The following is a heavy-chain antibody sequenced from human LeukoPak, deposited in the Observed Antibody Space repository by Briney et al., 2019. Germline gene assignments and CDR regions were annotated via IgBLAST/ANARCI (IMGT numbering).Heavy chain of an antibody. D-gene: IGHD2-2*01. J-gene: IGHJ4*02. CDR2: IYSSGRT. Sequence: SETLSLTCTVSGGSFSSHYWTWIRQPAGKGLYWIGRIYSSGRTNYNPSLKSRVTMSVDTSKNQFSLKLTSVTAADTAVYFCARGYCSGISCYQLDSWGQGTLVTVSS. CDR1: GGSFSSHY. V-gene: IGHV4-4*07. CDR3: ARGYCSGISCYQLDS.